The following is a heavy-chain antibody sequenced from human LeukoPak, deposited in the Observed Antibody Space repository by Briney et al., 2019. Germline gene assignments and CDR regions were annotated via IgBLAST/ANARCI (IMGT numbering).Heavy chain of an antibody. CDR3: ARAQYYYGSGSYYPHFDY. D-gene: IGHD3-10*01. CDR2: IYSGGST. J-gene: IGHJ4*02. Sequence: GGSLRLSCAASGFTVSSNYMSWVRQAPGKGLEWVSVIYSGGSTYYADSVKGRFTISRDNSKNTLYLQMNSLRAEDTAVYYCARAQYYYGSGSYYPHFDYWGQGTLVTVSS. V-gene: IGHV3-53*01. CDR1: GFTVSSNY.